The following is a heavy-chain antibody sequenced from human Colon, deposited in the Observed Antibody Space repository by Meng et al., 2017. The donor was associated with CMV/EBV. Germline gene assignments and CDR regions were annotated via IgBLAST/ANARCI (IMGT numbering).Heavy chain of an antibody. CDR3: ARTRITITGGVTPFDY. D-gene: IGHD3-10*01. CDR2: ISTFDDQT. Sequence: FTGSPGNWVGQAPGQGLEWMGWISTFDDQTNYTQKFQGRDTMTADRSTDTSYLELRSLRPDDTAMYYCARTRITITGGVTPFDYWGQGSLVTVSS. CDR1: FTGSP. J-gene: IGHJ4*02. V-gene: IGHV1-18*01.